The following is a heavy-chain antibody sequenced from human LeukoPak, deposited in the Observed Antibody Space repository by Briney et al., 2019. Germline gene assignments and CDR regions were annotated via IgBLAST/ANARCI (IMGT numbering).Heavy chain of an antibody. Sequence: SETLSLTCAVPGGSISAYYWSWIRQPPGKGLEWIAYIYSSGSTDYNPSLKSRVTISVDTSKNQFSLKLSSVTAADTAVYYCARVSDYYDTSGYYYYFDYWGQGTLVAVSS. D-gene: IGHD3-22*01. CDR2: IYSSGST. CDR1: GGSISAYY. J-gene: IGHJ4*02. V-gene: IGHV4-59*01. CDR3: ARVSDYYDTSGYYYYFDY.